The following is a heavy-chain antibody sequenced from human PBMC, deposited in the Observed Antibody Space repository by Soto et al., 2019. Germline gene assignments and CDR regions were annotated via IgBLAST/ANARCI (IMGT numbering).Heavy chain of an antibody. V-gene: IGHV3-33*01. CDR2: IWYDGSNK. Sequence: PGGSLRLSCAASGFTFSSYGMHWVRQAPGKGLEWVAVIWYDGSNKYYADSVKGRFTISRDNSKNTLYLQMNSLRAEDTAVYYCARAHPDGSYYYYGMDVWGQGTTVTVSS. CDR1: GFTFSSYG. J-gene: IGHJ6*02. CDR3: ARAHPDGSYYYYGMDV.